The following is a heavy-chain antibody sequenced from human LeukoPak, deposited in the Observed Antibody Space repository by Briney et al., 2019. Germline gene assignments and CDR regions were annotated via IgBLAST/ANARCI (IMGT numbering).Heavy chain of an antibody. J-gene: IGHJ4*02. CDR1: GFTFGKYW. CDR3: ARDQYDTWSRRGNFDS. CDR2: IKLDGSEK. D-gene: IGHD3-3*01. V-gene: IGHV3-7*03. Sequence: GGSLRLSCVASGFTFGKYWMSWVRQAPGKGLEWVANIKLDGSEKNFVDSVKGRFTISRDNTKNSLYLQMNSLRAEDTAVFYCARDQYDTWSRRGNFDSWGQGTLVIVSS.